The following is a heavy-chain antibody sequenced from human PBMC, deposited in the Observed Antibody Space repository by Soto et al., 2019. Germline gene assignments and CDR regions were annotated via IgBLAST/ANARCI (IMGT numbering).Heavy chain of an antibody. V-gene: IGHV1-18*01. D-gene: IGHD6-13*01. CDR2: ISANNGNT. CDR1: GYTFTSYG. J-gene: IGHJ4*02. CDR3: AREQQPITSFDY. Sequence: ASVKVSCKASGYTFTSYGISWVRQAPGQGLEWMGWISANNGNTNYAQKLQGRVTMTTDTSTSTAYLELRSLRAEDTAVYYCAREQQPITSFDYWGQGTLVTVSS.